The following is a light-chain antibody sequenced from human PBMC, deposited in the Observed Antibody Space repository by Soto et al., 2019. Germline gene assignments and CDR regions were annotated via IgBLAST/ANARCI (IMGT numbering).Light chain of an antibody. CDR3: QQTSSTPLT. CDR2: GAS. V-gene: IGKV1-39*01. CDR1: QSVNYY. J-gene: IGKJ4*01. Sequence: DIQMTQSPSSLSAAVGDRVTITCLASQSVNYYLNWYQQKPGKAPKLLIYGASSLQSGVPSRFRGSGSGTEFTLSITSLQPEDFATYYCQQTSSTPLTFGGGTKVEIK.